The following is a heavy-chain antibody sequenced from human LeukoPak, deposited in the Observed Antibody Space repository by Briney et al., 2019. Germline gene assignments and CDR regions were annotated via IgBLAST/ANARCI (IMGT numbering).Heavy chain of an antibody. CDR1: GFTFSSYW. J-gene: IGHJ4*02. V-gene: IGHV3-7*01. CDR2: IKQDGSEK. CDR3: ASHLRAMTTVSPFDY. D-gene: IGHD4-17*01. Sequence: GGSLRLSCAASGFTFSSYWMSWVRQAPGKGLEWVANIKQDGSEKYYVDSVKGRFTISRDNAKNSLYLQMNSLRAEDTAVYYCASHLRAMTTVSPFDYWGQGTLVTVSS.